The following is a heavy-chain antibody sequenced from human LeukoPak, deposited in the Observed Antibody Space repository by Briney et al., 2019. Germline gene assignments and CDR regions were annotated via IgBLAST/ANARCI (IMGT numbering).Heavy chain of an antibody. Sequence: SETLSLTCTVSGGSISSGSYYWSWIRQPAGKGLEWIGRIYTSGSTNYNPSLKSRVTISVDTSKNQFSLKLSSVTAADTAVYYCARGYSSSFDYWGQGTLVTVSS. J-gene: IGHJ4*02. V-gene: IGHV4-61*02. CDR1: GGSISSGSYY. D-gene: IGHD6-13*01. CDR2: IYTSGST. CDR3: ARGYSSSFDY.